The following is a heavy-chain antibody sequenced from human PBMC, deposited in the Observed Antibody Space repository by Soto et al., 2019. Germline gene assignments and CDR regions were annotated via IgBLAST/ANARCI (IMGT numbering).Heavy chain of an antibody. Sequence: PGGSLRLSCAAPGFTFSSYAMHWVRQAPGKGLEWVAVISYDGSNKYYADSVKGRFTISRDNSKNTLYLQMNSLRAEDTAVYYCARDRITMIVVVTPLYFDYWGQGTLVTVSS. CDR3: ARDRITMIVVVTPLYFDY. D-gene: IGHD3-22*01. V-gene: IGHV3-30-3*01. CDR2: ISYDGSNK. J-gene: IGHJ4*02. CDR1: GFTFSSYA.